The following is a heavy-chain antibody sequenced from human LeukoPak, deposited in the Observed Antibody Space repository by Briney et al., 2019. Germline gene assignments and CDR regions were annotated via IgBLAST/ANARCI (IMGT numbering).Heavy chain of an antibody. CDR2: IYYSGST. J-gene: IGHJ4*02. D-gene: IGHD2-2*02. CDR3: ARGNTALGY. Sequence: TSETLSLTCTVSGGSISSSSYYWGWIRQPPGKGLEWIGYIYYSGSTNYNPSLKSRVTISVDTPKNQFSLKLSSVTTADTAVYYCARGNTALGYWGQGTLVTVSS. V-gene: IGHV4-61*05. CDR1: GGSISSSSYY.